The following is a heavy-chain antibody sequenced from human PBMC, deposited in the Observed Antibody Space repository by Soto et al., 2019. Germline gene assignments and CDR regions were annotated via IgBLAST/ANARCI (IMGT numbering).Heavy chain of an antibody. CDR2: ISGSGGST. D-gene: IGHD3-9*01. V-gene: IGHV3-23*01. J-gene: IGHJ4*02. CDR1: GFTFSSYA. CDR3: ANGDIFPGNANFDY. Sequence: EVQLLESGGGLVQPGGSLRLSCAASGFTFSSYAMNWVRQAPGKGLEWVSAISGSGGSTYYADSVKGRFTIYRDNSKNTVLLQMNSLRAEDTAVYYCANGDIFPGNANFDYWGQGTLVTVSS.